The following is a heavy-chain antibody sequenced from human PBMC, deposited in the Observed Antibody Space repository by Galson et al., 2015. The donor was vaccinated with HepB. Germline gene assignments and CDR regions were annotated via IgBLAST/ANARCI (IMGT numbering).Heavy chain of an antibody. Sequence: SLRLSCAPSGFTFTAAWMNWVRQVPGKGLEWVGRIKSKADGGTTDYAAFVRGRFIISRDDSKNTLYLQMNSLKTEDTAVYYCSRDPYGDYLRPGGDYWGQGTPVTVSS. V-gene: IGHV3-15*07. CDR2: IKSKADGGTT. CDR1: GFTFTAAW. J-gene: IGHJ4*02. D-gene: IGHD4-17*01. CDR3: SRDPYGDYLRPGGDY.